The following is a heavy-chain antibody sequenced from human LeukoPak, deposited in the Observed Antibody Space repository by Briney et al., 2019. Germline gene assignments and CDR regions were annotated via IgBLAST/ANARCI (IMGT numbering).Heavy chain of an antibody. J-gene: IGHJ3*02. CDR3: ALRGDIVATISPGAFDI. V-gene: IGHV4-4*02. CDR2: IYHSGST. CDR1: GGSLSSSNW. Sequence: PSGTLSLTCAVSGGSLSSSNWWSWVRQPPGKGLEWIGEIYHSGSTNYNPSLKSRVTISVDKSKNQFSLKLSSVTAADTAVYYCALRGDIVATISPGAFDIWGQGTMVTVSS. D-gene: IGHD5-12*01.